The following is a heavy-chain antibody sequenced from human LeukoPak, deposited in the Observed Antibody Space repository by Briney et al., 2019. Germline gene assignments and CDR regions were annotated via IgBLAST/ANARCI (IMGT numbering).Heavy chain of an antibody. D-gene: IGHD3-10*01. CDR2: ISGSGGCT. J-gene: IGHJ4*02. CDR1: GFTFSSYA. V-gene: IGHV3-23*01. CDR3: AKDAGYYGSGSYYNPPYFDY. Sequence: GGSLRLSCAASGFTFSSYAMSWVRQAPGKGLEWVSAISGSGGCTYYADSVKGRFTISRDNSKNTLYLQMNSLRAEDTAVYYCAKDAGYYGSGSYYNPPYFDYWGRGTLVTVSS.